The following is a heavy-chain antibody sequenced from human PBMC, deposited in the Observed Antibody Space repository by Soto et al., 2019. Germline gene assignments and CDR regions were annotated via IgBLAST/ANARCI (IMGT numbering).Heavy chain of an antibody. CDR3: ATGASLYGSGSSDYFDN. V-gene: IGHV5-51*01. J-gene: IGHJ4*01. CDR2: IYPGDSDT. CDR1: GYSFTTYW. Sequence: GESLKISCKGSGYSFTTYWIGWVRQMPGKGLEWMGIIYPGDSDTRYSPSFQGQVTISADKSISTAYLQWTGLKASDTAMYYCATGASLYGSGSSDYFDNCGHQPLVTVSS. D-gene: IGHD3-10*01.